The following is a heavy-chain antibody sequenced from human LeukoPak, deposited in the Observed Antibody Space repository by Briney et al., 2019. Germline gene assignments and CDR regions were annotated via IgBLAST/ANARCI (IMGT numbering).Heavy chain of an antibody. CDR2: IKQDGSEK. J-gene: IGHJ4*02. D-gene: IGHD5-18*01. Sequence: GGSLRLSCAASGFTFSSYWMSWVRQAPGKGLEWVANIKQDGSEKYYVDSVKGRFTISRDSAKNSLYLQMNSLRAEDTAVYYCASDLWGYSYYFDYWGQGTLVTVSS. CDR3: ASDLWGYSYYFDY. CDR1: GFTFSSYW. V-gene: IGHV3-7*03.